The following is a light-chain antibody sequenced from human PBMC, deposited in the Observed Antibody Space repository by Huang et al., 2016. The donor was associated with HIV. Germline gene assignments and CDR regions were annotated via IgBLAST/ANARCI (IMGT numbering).Light chain of an antibody. Sequence: EIVLTQSPATLSLSPGERATLSCRARQSVSSYLAWYQQKPGQAPRLLIYDASNRATGIPARFSGSGSGTDFTLTISSLEPEDFAVYLCQHRSNWPLTFGGGTRVEIK. CDR2: DAS. CDR1: QSVSSY. J-gene: IGKJ4*01. CDR3: QHRSNWPLT. V-gene: IGKV3-11*01.